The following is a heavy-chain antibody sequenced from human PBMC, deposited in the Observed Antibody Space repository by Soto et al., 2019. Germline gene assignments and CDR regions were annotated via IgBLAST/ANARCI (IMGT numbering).Heavy chain of an antibody. CDR1: GFTVSSKY. Sequence: EVQLVESGGGLIQPGGSLRLSCAASGFTVSSKYMSWVRQAPGKGLEWVSVIYSGGSTYYADSVKGRFIISRDNSKNTLYLQMNSLRAEDTAVYYCARGMVRGVSAFDYWGQGTLVTVSS. J-gene: IGHJ4*02. CDR2: IYSGGST. D-gene: IGHD3-10*01. CDR3: ARGMVRGVSAFDY. V-gene: IGHV3-53*01.